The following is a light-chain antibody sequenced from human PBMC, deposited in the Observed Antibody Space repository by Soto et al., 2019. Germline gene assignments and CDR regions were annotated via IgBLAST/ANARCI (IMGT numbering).Light chain of an antibody. CDR2: EVC. CDR1: SSDFGGYNS. CDR3: SSYTSSSTPCV. Sequence: QSALTQPASVSGSPGQSITISCTGTSSDFGGYNSVSWYQQHPGKAPKLMIYEVCNRPSGVSNRFSGSKSGNTASLTISGLQAEEQADYYCSSYTSSSTPCVFGTGTKVTV. V-gene: IGLV2-14*01. J-gene: IGLJ1*01.